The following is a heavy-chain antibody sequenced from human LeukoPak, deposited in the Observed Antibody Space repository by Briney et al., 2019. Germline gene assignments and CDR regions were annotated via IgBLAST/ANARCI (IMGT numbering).Heavy chain of an antibody. CDR3: ARHELSAMITFGGDLNWFDP. V-gene: IGHV4-39*01. Sequence: SETLSLTCTVSGGSISSSSYYWGWIRQPPGKGLEWIGSIYYSGSTYYNPSLKSRVTISVDTSKNQFSLKLSSVTAADTAVYYCARHELSAMITFGGDLNWFDPWGQGTLVTVSS. CDR2: IYYSGST. J-gene: IGHJ5*02. D-gene: IGHD3-16*01. CDR1: GGSISSSSYY.